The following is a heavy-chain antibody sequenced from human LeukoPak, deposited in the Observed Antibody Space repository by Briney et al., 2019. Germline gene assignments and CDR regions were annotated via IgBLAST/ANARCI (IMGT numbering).Heavy chain of an antibody. CDR2: ISSSGSAT. CDR3: ARDYDYGDYPGY. D-gene: IGHD4-17*01. J-gene: IGHJ4*02. Sequence: PGGSLRLSCAASGFTFRSYEMNWVRQAPGKGLEWVSYISSSGSATHYADSVKGRFTISRDNAKNSLYLQMNSLRAEDTALYYCARDYDYGDYPGYWGQGTLVTVSS. CDR1: GFTFRSYE. V-gene: IGHV3-48*03.